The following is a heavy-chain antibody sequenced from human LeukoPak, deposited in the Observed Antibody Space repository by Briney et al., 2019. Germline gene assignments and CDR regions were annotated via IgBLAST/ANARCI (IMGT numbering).Heavy chain of an antibody. CDR3: ARVSSIAARPDY. CDR2: INGDESST. J-gene: IGHJ4*02. V-gene: IGHV3-74*01. CDR1: GVTFRSYW. D-gene: IGHD6-6*01. Sequence: GGSLRLSCAASGVTFRSYWMHWGRQAPGEGLVWVSRINGDESSTSYAESVKGRFTISRDNAKNTLYLQMNSLRAEDTAVYYCARVSSIAARPDYWGQGTLVTVSS.